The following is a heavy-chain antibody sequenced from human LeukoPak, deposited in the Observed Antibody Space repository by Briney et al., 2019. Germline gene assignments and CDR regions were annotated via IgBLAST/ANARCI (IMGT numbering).Heavy chain of an antibody. Sequence: GGSLRLSCAASGFTFNSYSMNWVRQAPGKGLEWVSSISSSSSYIYYADSVKGRFTISRDNAKNSLYLQMNSLRAEDTAVYYCARAPSFSRRLAYSSSYSAFDIWGQGTMVTVSS. V-gene: IGHV3-21*01. CDR3: ARAPSFSRRLAYSSSYSAFDI. CDR2: ISSSSSYI. D-gene: IGHD6-13*01. J-gene: IGHJ3*02. CDR1: GFTFNSYS.